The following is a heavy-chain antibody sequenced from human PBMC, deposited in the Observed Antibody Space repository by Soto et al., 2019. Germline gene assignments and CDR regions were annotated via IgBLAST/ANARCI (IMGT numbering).Heavy chain of an antibody. CDR3: ARYLRYYDILTGYSVLFDY. J-gene: IGHJ4*02. CDR1: GGSISSYY. Sequence: PSETLSLTCTVSGGSISSYYWTWIRQPPGKGLEWIGYISYSGSTSSNPSLKSRITISVDTSKNLFSLKVRSVTAADTAVYYCARYLRYYDILTGYSVLFDYWGQGTLVTVSS. D-gene: IGHD3-9*01. V-gene: IGHV4-59*01. CDR2: ISYSGST.